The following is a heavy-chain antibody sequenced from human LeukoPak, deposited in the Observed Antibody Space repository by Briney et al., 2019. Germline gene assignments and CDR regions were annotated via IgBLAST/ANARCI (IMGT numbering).Heavy chain of an antibody. CDR1: GFTFSSYG. J-gene: IGHJ6*02. CDR2: ISYDGSNK. D-gene: IGHD3-10*01. V-gene: IGHV3-30*18. Sequence: GRSPRLSCAASGFTFSSYGMHWVRQAPGKGLEWVAVISYDGSNKYYADSVKGRFTISRDNSKNTLYLQMNSLRAEDTAVYYCAKDGSEVRGVIRAYYYYYYGMDVWGQGTTVTVSS. CDR3: AKDGSEVRGVIRAYYYYYYGMDV.